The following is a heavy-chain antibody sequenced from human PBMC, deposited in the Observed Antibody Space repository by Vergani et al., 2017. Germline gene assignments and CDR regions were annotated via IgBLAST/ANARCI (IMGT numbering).Heavy chain of an antibody. J-gene: IGHJ3*02. D-gene: IGHD3-22*01. CDR3: ARDGYYYDSSGYLDDAFDI. V-gene: IGHV4-39*07. CDR1: GGSLSSSSYY. CDR2: IYYSGST. Sequence: QLQLQESGPGLVKPSETLSLTCTVSGGSLSSSSYYWGWIRQPPGKGLEWIGSIYYSGSTYYNPSLTSRVTISVDTSKNQFSLKLSAVTAADTAVYYCARDGYYYDSSGYLDDAFDIWGQGTMVTVSS.